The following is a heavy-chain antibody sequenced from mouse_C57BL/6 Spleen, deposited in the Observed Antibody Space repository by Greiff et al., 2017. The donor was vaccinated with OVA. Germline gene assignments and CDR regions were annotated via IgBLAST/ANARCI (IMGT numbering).Heavy chain of an antibody. J-gene: IGHJ4*01. CDR1: GFTFSSYA. CDR2: ISDGGSYT. D-gene: IGHD2-5*01. V-gene: IGHV5-4*01. Sequence: EVMLVESGGGLVKPGGSLKLSCAASGFTFSSYAMSWVRQTPEKRLEWVASISDGGSYTYYPDNVKGRFTISRDNAKNNLYLQMSHLKSEDTAMYYCARDYSNYEDYAMDYWGQGTSVTVSS. CDR3: ARDYSNYEDYAMDY.